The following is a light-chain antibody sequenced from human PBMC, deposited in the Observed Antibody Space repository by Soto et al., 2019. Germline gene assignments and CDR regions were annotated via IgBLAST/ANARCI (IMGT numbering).Light chain of an antibody. CDR1: QGISSY. J-gene: IGKJ5*01. CDR2: AAS. V-gene: IGKV1-8*01. Sequence: AIRMTQSPSSLSASTGDRVTITCRASQGISSYLAWYQQKPGKAPKLLIYAASSLQSGVPSRFSGSGSGTDFTLTISRLEPEDFAVYYCQQYGSSPVTFGQGTRLEI. CDR3: QQYGSSPVT.